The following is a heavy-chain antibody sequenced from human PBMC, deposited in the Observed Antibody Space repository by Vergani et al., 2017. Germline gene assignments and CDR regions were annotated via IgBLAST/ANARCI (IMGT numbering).Heavy chain of an antibody. D-gene: IGHD6-6*01. Sequence: EVQLVESGGGLVKPGGSLRLSCAASGFTFSSYSMNWVRQAPGKGLEWVSSISSSSSYIYYADSVKGRFTISRDNAKNSLYLQMNSLRAEDTAWYYCARGWGQLVHFDYWGQGTLVTVSS. CDR2: ISSSSSYI. V-gene: IGHV3-21*01. CDR3: ARGWGQLVHFDY. CDR1: GFTFSSYS. J-gene: IGHJ4*02.